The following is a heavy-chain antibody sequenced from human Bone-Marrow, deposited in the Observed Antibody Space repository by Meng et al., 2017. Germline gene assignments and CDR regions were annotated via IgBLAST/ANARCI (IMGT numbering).Heavy chain of an antibody. CDR3: ARVRIDSSGWYSIQH. V-gene: IGHV4-39*07. J-gene: IGHJ1*01. CDR2: IYYSGST. CDR1: GGSISSSSYY. Sequence: QLGPQEPGPGLVKPSETLSLTCPVSGGSISSSSYYWGWIRQPPGKGLEWIGSIYYSGSTYYNPSLKSRVTISVDTSKNQFSLKLSSVTAADTAVYYCARVRIDSSGWYSIQHWGQGTLVTSPQ. D-gene: IGHD6-19*01.